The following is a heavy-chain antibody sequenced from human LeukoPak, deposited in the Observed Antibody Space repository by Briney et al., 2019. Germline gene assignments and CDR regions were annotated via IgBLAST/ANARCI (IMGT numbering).Heavy chain of an antibody. V-gene: IGHV1-3*01. Sequence: ASVKVSCKASGYPFTSYAMYWVRQAPGQRLEWMGWINADNGDTRYSQKLQGRVTMTGDTSASTTYMELSSLRSEDTAVYYCASGAFDIWGQGTMVTVSS. J-gene: IGHJ3*02. CDR3: ASGAFDI. CDR2: INADNGDT. CDR1: GYPFTSYA.